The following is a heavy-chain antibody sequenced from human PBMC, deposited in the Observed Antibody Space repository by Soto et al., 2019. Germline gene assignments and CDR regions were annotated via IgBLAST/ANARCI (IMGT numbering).Heavy chain of an antibody. CDR2: FDPEDGET. D-gene: IGHD1-1*01. CDR3: ARDTPGRYNWNDWGGSYYMDV. V-gene: IGHV1-24*01. CDR1: GYTLTELS. J-gene: IGHJ6*03. Sequence: ASVKVSCKVSGYTLTELSMHWVRQAPGKGLEWMGGFDPEDGETIYAQKFQGRVTMTEDTSTDTAYMELSSLRSEDTAVYYCARDTPGRYNWNDWGGSYYMDVWGKGTTVTVSS.